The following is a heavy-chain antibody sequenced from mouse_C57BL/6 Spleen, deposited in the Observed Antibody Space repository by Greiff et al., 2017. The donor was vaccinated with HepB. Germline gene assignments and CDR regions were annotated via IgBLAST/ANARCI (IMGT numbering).Heavy chain of an antibody. Sequence: QVQLQQPGAELVKAGASVKMSCKASGYTFTSYWMHWVKQRLGQGLEWFAETNPTNGRTYYNEKLKSKATLTVDKSSSTAYMLLSGPTFEDSAVYYCARIKKIVATYFDYWSQGTTLTVSS. CDR3: ARIKKIVATYFDY. V-gene: IGHV1S81*02. CDR2: TNPTNGRT. J-gene: IGHJ2*01. CDR1: GYTFTSYW. D-gene: IGHD1-1*01.